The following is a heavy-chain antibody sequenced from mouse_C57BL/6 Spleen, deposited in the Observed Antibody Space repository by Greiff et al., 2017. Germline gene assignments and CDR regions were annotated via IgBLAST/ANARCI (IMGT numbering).Heavy chain of an antibody. J-gene: IGHJ4*01. CDR1: GFSLTSYG. Sequence: VQLVESGPGLVQPSQSLSITCTVSGFSLTSYGVHWVRQSPGKGLAWLGVIWRGGSTDYNAAFMSRLSITKDNSKSQVFFKMNSLQADDTAIYYCASIYYGYDDGVYAMDYWGQGTSVTVSS. D-gene: IGHD2-2*01. V-gene: IGHV2-5*01. CDR2: IWRGGST. CDR3: ASIYYGYDDGVYAMDY.